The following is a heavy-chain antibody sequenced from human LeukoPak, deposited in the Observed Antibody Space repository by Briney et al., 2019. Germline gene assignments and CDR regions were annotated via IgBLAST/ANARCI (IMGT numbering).Heavy chain of an antibody. J-gene: IGHJ4*02. CDR1: GGSFSGNY. CDR3: ARVPESVGINYFDS. Sequence: SETLSLTCAAYGGSFSGNYWSWVRQPPGKGLEWIGEINYRGSTNYNPSLKSRITISVDTSKHQFSLKVNSVTAADTAVYYCARVPESVGINYFDSWGQGTLVTVSS. CDR2: INYRGST. D-gene: IGHD1-26*01. V-gene: IGHV4-34*01.